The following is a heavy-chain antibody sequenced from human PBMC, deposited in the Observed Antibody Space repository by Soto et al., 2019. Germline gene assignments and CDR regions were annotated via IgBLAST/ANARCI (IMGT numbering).Heavy chain of an antibody. Sequence: PSETLSLTCTVSGGSISSGGYYWSWIRQHPGKGLEWIGYIYYSGSTYYNPSLKSRVTISVDTSKNQFSMKLSSVTAADTAVYYCARDRITIFGVVTFDYWGQGTLVTVSS. CDR1: GGSISSGGYY. CDR2: IYYSGST. D-gene: IGHD3-3*01. V-gene: IGHV4-31*03. CDR3: ARDRITIFGVVTFDY. J-gene: IGHJ4*02.